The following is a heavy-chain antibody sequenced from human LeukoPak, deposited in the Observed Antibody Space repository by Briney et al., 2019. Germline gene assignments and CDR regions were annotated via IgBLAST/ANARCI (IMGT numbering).Heavy chain of an antibody. V-gene: IGHV3-53*01. CDR2: IHPDDTT. D-gene: IGHD6-13*01. CDR3: AKGSGSGWYGWFAP. J-gene: IGHJ5*02. Sequence: GGSLRLSCAGSGFSVSSNYMSWVRQAPGKGLEWVSVIHPDDTTHYAESVKGRFTVSRDNSKNTLYLQMNSLRAEDTAVYYCAKGSGSGWYGWFAPWGQGTLVTVSS. CDR1: GFSVSSNY.